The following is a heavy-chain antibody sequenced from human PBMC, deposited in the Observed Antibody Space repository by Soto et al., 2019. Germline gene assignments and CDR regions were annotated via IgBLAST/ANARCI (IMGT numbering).Heavy chain of an antibody. CDR1: GFTFSSYA. D-gene: IGHD1-7*01. CDR3: AKDGVRTGTTRGDY. J-gene: IGHJ4*02. V-gene: IGHV3-23*01. Sequence: GGSLRPSCAASGFTFSSYAMSWVRQAPGKGLEWVSAISGSGGSTYYADSVKGRFTISRDNSKNTLYLQMNSLRAEDTAVYYCAKDGVRTGTTRGDYWGQGTLVTVSS. CDR2: ISGSGGST.